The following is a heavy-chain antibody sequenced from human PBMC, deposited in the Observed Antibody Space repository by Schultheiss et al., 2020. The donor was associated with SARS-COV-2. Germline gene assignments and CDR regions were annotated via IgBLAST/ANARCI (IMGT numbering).Heavy chain of an antibody. D-gene: IGHD6-13*01. CDR1: GFTFSGYA. V-gene: IGHV3-23*01. CDR2: ISGSGGST. Sequence: GGSLRLSCAASGFTFSGYAMSWVRQAPGKGLEWVSAISGSGGSTYYADSVKGRFTISRDNSKNTLYLQMNSLRAEDTAVYYCARGQQLAYFDYWGQGTLVTVSS. CDR3: ARGQQLAYFDY. J-gene: IGHJ4*02.